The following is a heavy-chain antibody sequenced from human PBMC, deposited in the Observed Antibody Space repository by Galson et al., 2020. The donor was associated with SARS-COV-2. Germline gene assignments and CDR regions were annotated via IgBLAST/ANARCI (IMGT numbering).Heavy chain of an antibody. D-gene: IGHD5-18*01. V-gene: IGHV4-31*03. CDR1: GGSISSGAYY. CDR3: ASLPRGYSDVDY. CDR2: IYYSGTT. J-gene: IGHJ4*02. Sequence: ASETLSLTCTVSGGSISSGAYYWSWIRQHPGKGLEWIGYIYYSGTTYYNPSLKSRVTISVDTSKNQFSLKLNSVTAADTAVYYCASLPRGYSDVDYWGQGTLVTVSS.